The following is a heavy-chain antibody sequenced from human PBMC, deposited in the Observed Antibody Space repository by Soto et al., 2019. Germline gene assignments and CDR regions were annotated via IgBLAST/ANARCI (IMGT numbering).Heavy chain of an antibody. V-gene: IGHV3-23*01. CDR1: GFTFSTYA. Sequence: PGGSLRLSCAASGFTFSTYAMSWVRQAPGKGLEWVSVISGSGSNTYYADSVKGRFTLSRDNSKNTLYLQMNSLRAEDTAVYYCAKGSRILLMVHDTVDYWGQGALVTVSS. D-gene: IGHD2-8*01. CDR2: ISGSGSNT. CDR3: AKGSRILLMVHDTVDY. J-gene: IGHJ4*02.